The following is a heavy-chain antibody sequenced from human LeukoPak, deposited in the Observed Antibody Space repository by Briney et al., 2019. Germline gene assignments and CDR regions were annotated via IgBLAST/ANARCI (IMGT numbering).Heavy chain of an antibody. Sequence: SETLSLTCTVSGDSISSYYWSWIRQSAGKGLEWIGRIHTSGSTDYSPSLKSRVTMSIDTSKTQFSLKVNSVTAADTGVHYCARAPEFSSGWLLDYWGQGSLVTVSS. CDR2: IHTSGST. D-gene: IGHD6-19*01. V-gene: IGHV4-4*07. J-gene: IGHJ4*02. CDR1: GDSISSYY. CDR3: ARAPEFSSGWLLDY.